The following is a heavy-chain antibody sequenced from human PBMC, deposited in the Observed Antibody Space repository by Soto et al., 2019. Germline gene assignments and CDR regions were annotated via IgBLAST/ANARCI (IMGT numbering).Heavy chain of an antibody. D-gene: IGHD6-13*01. CDR3: ARLLAAAGTDFDY. V-gene: IGHV1-69*06. CDR1: GGTFSSYA. Sequence: GASVKVSCKASGGTFSSYAISWVRQAPGQGLEWMGGIIPIFGTANYAQKFQGRVTITADKSTSTAYMELSSLRSEDTAVYYCARLLAAAGTDFDYWGQGTLVTVSS. J-gene: IGHJ4*02. CDR2: IIPIFGTA.